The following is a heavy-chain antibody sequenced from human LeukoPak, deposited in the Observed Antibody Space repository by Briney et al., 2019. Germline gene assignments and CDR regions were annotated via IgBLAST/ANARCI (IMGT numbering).Heavy chain of an antibody. Sequence: HPGGSLRLSCTASGFTFGDYPMSWVRQAPGKGLEWVSAISGSGGSTYYADSVKGRFTISRDNSKNTLYLQMNSLRAEDTAVYYCAKVEVGATKRYYFDYWGQGTLVTVSS. V-gene: IGHV3-23*01. CDR2: ISGSGGST. CDR3: AKVEVGATKRYYFDY. D-gene: IGHD1-26*01. J-gene: IGHJ4*02. CDR1: GFTFGDYP.